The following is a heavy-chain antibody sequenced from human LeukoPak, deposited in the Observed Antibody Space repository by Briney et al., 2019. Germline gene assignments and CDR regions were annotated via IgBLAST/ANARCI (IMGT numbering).Heavy chain of an antibody. CDR2: TSGNNEHT. D-gene: IGHD7-27*01. CDR3: VRDWGGSRDLFDP. J-gene: IGHJ5*02. CDR1: GYTFTRFG. V-gene: IGHV1-18*01. Sequence: ASVTVSCKASGYTFTRFGISWVRQAPGQGLEWMAWTSGNNEHTRYAQNFQGRVTMTTETSTSTAYMELRSLRSDDTAVYYCVRDWGGSRDLFDPWGQGTLVTVSS.